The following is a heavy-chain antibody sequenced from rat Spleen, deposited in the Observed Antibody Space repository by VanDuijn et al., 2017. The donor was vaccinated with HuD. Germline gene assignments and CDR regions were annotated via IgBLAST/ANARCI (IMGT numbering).Heavy chain of an antibody. V-gene: IGHV5-17*01. Sequence: EVQLVESDGGLVLPGRSLKLSCAASGFTFSDYTMAWVRQAPKKGLEWVAAIIYDGTNTYYRDSVKGRFTISRDNAKSTLYLQMDSLRSEDTAIYYCARHYGGYSVDYWGQGVMVTVSS. J-gene: IGHJ2*01. CDR1: GFTFSDYT. CDR3: ARHYGGYSVDY. CDR2: IIYDGTNT. D-gene: IGHD1-11*01.